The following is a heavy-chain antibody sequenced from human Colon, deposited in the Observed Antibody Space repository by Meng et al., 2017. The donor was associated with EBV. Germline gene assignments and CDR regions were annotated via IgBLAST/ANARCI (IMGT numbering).Heavy chain of an antibody. CDR2: IFHSGLT. Sequence: GPVLCKPSAPLPLTRAASGGSINSSNWWGWVRQSPEKGLEWIGEIFHSGLTNYNPSLQSRVTISVDKSKNQFSLEVSSVTAADTAIYYCMRDLLVLEKNEVWGRGTLVTVSS. J-gene: IGHJ2*01. CDR1: GGSINSSNW. D-gene: IGHD1-1*01. CDR3: MRDLLVLEKNEV. V-gene: IGHV4-4*02.